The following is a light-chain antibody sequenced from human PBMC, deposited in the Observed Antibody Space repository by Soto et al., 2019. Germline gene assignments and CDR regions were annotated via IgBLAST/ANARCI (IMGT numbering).Light chain of an antibody. V-gene: IGLV1-40*01. Sequence: QSVLTQPPSVSGAPGQRVTISCTWSSSNIGAGYDVHWYQQLPGTAPKLLIYGNSNRPSGVPDRFSGSKSGTSASLAITGLQAEDEADYYCQSYDSSLSGYVFGIGTKVNVL. CDR3: QSYDSSLSGYV. J-gene: IGLJ1*01. CDR2: GNS. CDR1: SSNIGAGYD.